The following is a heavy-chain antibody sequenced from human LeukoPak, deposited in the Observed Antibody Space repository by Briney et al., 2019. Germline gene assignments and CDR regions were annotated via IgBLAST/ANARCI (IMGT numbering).Heavy chain of an antibody. CDR3: ARYGYYDFWSGTFDAFDI. J-gene: IGHJ3*02. D-gene: IGHD3-3*01. CDR2: IYYSGST. CDR1: GGSFIGYY. Sequence: SETLSLTCAVYGGSFIGYYWSWIRQPPGKGLEWIGYIYYSGSTNYNPSLKSRVTISVDTSKNQFSLKLSSVTAADTAVYYCARYGYYDFWSGTFDAFDIWGQGTMVTVSS. V-gene: IGHV4-59*01.